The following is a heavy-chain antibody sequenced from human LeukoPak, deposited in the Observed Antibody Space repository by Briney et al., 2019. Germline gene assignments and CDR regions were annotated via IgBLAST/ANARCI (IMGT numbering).Heavy chain of an antibody. D-gene: IGHD1-26*01. Sequence: SVKVSCKASGYTFTYRYLHWVRQAPRQALEWMGWITPFNGNTNYAQKFQDRVTITRDRSMSTAYMELSSLRSEDTAMYYCASKGGSYRDAFDIWGQGTMVTVS. V-gene: IGHV1-45*03. J-gene: IGHJ3*02. CDR1: GYTFTYRY. CDR2: ITPFNGNT. CDR3: ASKGGSYRDAFDI.